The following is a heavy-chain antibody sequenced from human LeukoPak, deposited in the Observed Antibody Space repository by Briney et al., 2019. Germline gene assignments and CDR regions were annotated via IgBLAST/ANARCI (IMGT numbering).Heavy chain of an antibody. CDR3: ARVGSSGWYLDGMDV. D-gene: IGHD6-19*01. V-gene: IGHV1-46*01. Sequence: ASVKVSCKASGYTFTSYYMHWVRQAPGQGLEWMGIINPSGGSTSYAQKFQGRVTMTRDTSTSTVYMELSSLRSEDTAVYYCARVGSSGWYLDGMDVWGQGTTVTVSS. CDR2: INPSGGST. CDR1: GYTFTSYY. J-gene: IGHJ6*02.